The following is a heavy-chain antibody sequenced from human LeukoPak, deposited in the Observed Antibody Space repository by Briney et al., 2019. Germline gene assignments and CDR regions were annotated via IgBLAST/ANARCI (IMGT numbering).Heavy chain of an antibody. J-gene: IGHJ6*03. CDR1: GGTFSSYA. D-gene: IGHD6-6*01. V-gene: IGHV1-69*05. CDR3: ATCLEYSSSSVPRVYYYYYMDV. Sequence: ASVKVSCKASGGTFSSYAISWVRQAPGQGLEWMGGIIPIFGTANYAQKFQGRVTITTDESTSTAYMELSSLRSEDTAVYYCATCLEYSSSSVPRVYYYYYMDVWGKGTTVTVSS. CDR2: IIPIFGTA.